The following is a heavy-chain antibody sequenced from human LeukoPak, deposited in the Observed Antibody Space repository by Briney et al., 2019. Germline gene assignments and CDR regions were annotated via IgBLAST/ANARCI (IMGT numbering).Heavy chain of an antibody. CDR1: GYTFTSYG. CDR2: ISAYNGNT. V-gene: IGHV1-18*01. Sequence: ASVKVSCKASGYTFTSYGISWVRQAPGQGLEWMGWISAYNGNTNYARKLQGRVTMTTDTSTSTAYMELRSLRSDDTAVYYCAREAYYDSSGYYYVGGDFDYWGQGTLVTVSS. CDR3: AREAYYDSSGYYYVGGDFDY. J-gene: IGHJ4*02. D-gene: IGHD3-22*01.